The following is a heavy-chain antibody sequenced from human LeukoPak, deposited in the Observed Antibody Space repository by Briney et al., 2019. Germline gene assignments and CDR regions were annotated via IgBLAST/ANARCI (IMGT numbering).Heavy chain of an antibody. CDR3: ARALGYCSGGSCQEEAFDI. CDR2: ISSSSSYI. J-gene: IGHJ3*02. Sequence: PGGSLILSCAASVFTFISYSMKWVRQAPGKGLEWVSSISSSSSYIYYADSVKGLFNISRDNAKNSLYLQMNSLRAEDTAVYYCARALGYCSGGSCQEEAFDIWGQGTMVTVSS. D-gene: IGHD2-15*01. V-gene: IGHV3-21*01. CDR1: VFTFISYS.